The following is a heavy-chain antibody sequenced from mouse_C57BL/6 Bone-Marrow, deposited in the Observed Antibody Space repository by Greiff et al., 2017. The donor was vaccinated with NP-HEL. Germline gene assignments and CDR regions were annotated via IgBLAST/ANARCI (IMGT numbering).Heavy chain of an antibody. V-gene: IGHV1-50*01. CDR1: GYTFTSYW. Sequence: VQLQQPGAELVKPGASVKLSCKASGYTFTSYWMQWVKQRPGQGLEWIGEIDPSDSYTNYNQKFKGKATLTVDTSSSTAYMQLSSLTSEDSAVYYCARYYYSNYPNWYFDVWGTGTTVTVSS. J-gene: IGHJ1*03. CDR3: ARYYYSNYPNWYFDV. CDR2: IDPSDSYT. D-gene: IGHD2-5*01.